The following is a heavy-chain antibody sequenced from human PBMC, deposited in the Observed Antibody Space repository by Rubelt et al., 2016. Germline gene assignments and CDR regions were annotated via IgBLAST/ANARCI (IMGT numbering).Heavy chain of an antibody. J-gene: IGHJ4*02. CDR1: GGSISSSSYY. V-gene: IGHV4-39*01. CDR2: IYYCWST. CDR3: ARHPTALDIYYFDY. D-gene: IGHD5-18*01. Sequence: QLQLQESGPGLVKPSETLSLTCTVSGGSISSSSYYWGWIRQPPGKGLEWIGSIYYCWSTYYNPSPKCRATISVDTSKNQFSLTLSSVTAADTAVYYCARHPTALDIYYFDYWGQGTLVTVSS.